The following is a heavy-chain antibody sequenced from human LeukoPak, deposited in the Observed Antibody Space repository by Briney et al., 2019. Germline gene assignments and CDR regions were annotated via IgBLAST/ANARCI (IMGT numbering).Heavy chain of an antibody. CDR1: GFTFSSYG. CDR2: ISGSGGST. CDR3: AKSGGTSSSGLGY. D-gene: IGHD6-13*01. J-gene: IGHJ4*02. V-gene: IGHV3-23*01. Sequence: GGTLRLSCAASGFTFSSYGMSWVRQAPGKGLEWVSDISGSGGSTYYADSVKGRFTISRDNSKNTLYLQMNSLRAEDTAVYYCAKSGGTSSSGLGYWGQGTLVTVSS.